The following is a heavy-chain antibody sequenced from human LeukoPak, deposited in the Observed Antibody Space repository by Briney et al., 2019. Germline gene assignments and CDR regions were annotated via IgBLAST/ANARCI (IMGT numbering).Heavy chain of an antibody. Sequence: ASVKVSCKASGYTFTSYGISWVRQAPGQGLEWMGWISAYNGNTNYAQKLQGRVTMTTDTSTSTAYMELGSLRSDDTAVYYCARDCSSTSCYINLDYWGQGTLVTVSS. D-gene: IGHD2-2*02. V-gene: IGHV1-18*01. J-gene: IGHJ4*02. CDR2: ISAYNGNT. CDR3: ARDCSSTSCYINLDY. CDR1: GYTFTSYG.